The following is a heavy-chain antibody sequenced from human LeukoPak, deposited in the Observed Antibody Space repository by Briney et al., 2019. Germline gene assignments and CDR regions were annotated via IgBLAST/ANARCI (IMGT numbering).Heavy chain of an antibody. CDR2: INDNSGGT. V-gene: IGHV1-2*02. CDR3: ARGGTMVRGVTKYYFDY. Sequence: ASVKVSCKASGYTFTGYYIHWVRQAPGQGLEWMGWINDNSGGTKYAQKFQGRVTMTRDTSISTAYMELSRLRSDDTAVYYCARGGTMVRGVTKYYFDYWGQGTLVTVSS. J-gene: IGHJ4*02. CDR1: GYTFTGYY. D-gene: IGHD3-10*01.